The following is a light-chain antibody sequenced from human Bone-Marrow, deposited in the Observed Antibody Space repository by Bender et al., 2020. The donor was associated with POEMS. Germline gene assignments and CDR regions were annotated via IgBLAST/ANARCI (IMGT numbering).Light chain of an antibody. Sequence: QSALTQPASVSGSPGQSFTISCTGTTNDVGTYNYVSCYQQYPGNAPKLIIHDVSDRPSGVSNRFSGSKSTNTASLTISGLQAEDEADYFCSSYTATSTRIFGGGTKLTVL. CDR1: TNDVGTYNY. V-gene: IGLV2-14*03. CDR3: SSYTATSTRI. CDR2: DVS. J-gene: IGLJ2*01.